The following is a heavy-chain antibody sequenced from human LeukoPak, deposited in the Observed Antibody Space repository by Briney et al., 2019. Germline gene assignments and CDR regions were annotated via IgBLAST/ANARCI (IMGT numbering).Heavy chain of an antibody. CDR3: ARDHSSYYYDSSGYLA. V-gene: IGHV3-7*01. J-gene: IGHJ5*02. Sequence: GGSLRLSCAASGFIFSNSWMNWVRQAPGQGLEWVANIKPDGGVKYYVDSVKGRFTISRDNAKNSLYLQMNSLRAEDTALYYCARDHSSYYYDSSGYLAWGQGTLVTVSS. CDR1: GFIFSNSW. D-gene: IGHD3-22*01. CDR2: IKPDGGVK.